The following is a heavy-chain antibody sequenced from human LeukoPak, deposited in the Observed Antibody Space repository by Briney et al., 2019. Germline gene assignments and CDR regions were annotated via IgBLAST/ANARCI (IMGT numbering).Heavy chain of an antibody. CDR1: GGSFSGYY. V-gene: IGHV4-34*01. CDR2: INHSGST. J-gene: IGHJ1*01. D-gene: IGHD1-26*01. CDR3: ARRESAEYFHH. Sequence: SETLSLTCAVYGGSFSGYYWSWIRQPPGKGLEWIGEINHSGSTNYNPSLKSRVTISVDTSKNQFSLKVRSVTAADTAVYYCARRESAEYFHHWGQGTLVTVSS.